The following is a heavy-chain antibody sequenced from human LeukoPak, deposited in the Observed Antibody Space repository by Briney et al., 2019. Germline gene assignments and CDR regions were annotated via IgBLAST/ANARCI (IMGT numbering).Heavy chain of an antibody. V-gene: IGHV3-49*04. CDR2: IRRKAHGGTT. CDR3: TRDASLDIVSTVMYFDY. D-gene: IGHD5/OR15-5a*01. CDR1: GFTFGDHG. Sequence: PGGSLRLSRTASGFTFGDHGMSWVRQSPGKGLEWVGFIRRKAHGGTTEYAASVKGRFSISRDDSKSIVYLQMNSLKTEDTAVYHCTRDASLDIVSTVMYFDYWGQGTLVTVSS. J-gene: IGHJ4*02.